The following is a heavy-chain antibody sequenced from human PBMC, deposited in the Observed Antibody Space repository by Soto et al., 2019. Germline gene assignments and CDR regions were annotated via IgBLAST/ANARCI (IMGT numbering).Heavy chain of an antibody. J-gene: IGHJ5*02. CDR1: GDSITSNSYF. V-gene: IGHV4-39*07. CDR3: GRVPAP. CDR2: IYHSGTI. Sequence: SETLCLTCTVSGDSITSNSYFGSWIRQPPGKGLEWIGNIYHSGTIYYNPSLKSRVTISVDRSENQFSLKLSSVTAADTAGYYCGRVPAPWGQGTLVTVSS.